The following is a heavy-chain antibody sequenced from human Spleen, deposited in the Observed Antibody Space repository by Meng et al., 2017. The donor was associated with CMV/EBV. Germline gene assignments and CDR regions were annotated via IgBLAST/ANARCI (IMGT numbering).Heavy chain of an antibody. J-gene: IGHJ4*02. CDR2: LYYSGST. Sequence: VQLQGSRPALVTPSQTLALTCTVSGGPISSGDYYWSWIRQPPGKGLEWIGYLYYSGSTYYNPSLKSRVTISVDTSKNQFSLKLSSVTAADTAVYYCARVSSGWDYFDYWGQGTLVTVSS. CDR3: ARVSSGWDYFDY. V-gene: IGHV4-30-4*08. D-gene: IGHD6-19*01. CDR1: GGPISSGDYY.